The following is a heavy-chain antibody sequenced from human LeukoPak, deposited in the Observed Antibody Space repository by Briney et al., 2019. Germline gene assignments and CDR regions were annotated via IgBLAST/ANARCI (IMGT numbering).Heavy chain of an antibody. CDR2: IASNGGTK. Sequence: GGSLRLSCAASGFSFRTYTMRWVRQAPGKGLEYVSGIASNGGTKDYANSVKGRFTISRDNSKNTVYLQMGSLRAEDMAVYYRAREYCTTNNCYNWGLGYWGQGTLVTVSS. D-gene: IGHD2-2*02. V-gene: IGHV3-64*01. J-gene: IGHJ4*02. CDR1: GFSFRTYT. CDR3: AREYCTTNNCYNWGLGY.